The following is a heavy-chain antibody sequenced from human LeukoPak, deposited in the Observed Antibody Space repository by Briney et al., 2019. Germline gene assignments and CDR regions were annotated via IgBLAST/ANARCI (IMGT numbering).Heavy chain of an antibody. CDR2: IIPIFGTA. CDR3: ARATMVRGVGYYGMDV. V-gene: IGHV1-69*01. CDR1: GGTFSSYA. J-gene: IGHJ6*02. D-gene: IGHD3-10*01. Sequence: GSSVTVSCKASGGTFSSYAISWVRQAPGQGLEWMGGIIPIFGTANYAQKFQGRVTITADESTSTAYMELSSLRSEDTAVYYCARATMVRGVGYYGMDVWGQGTTVTVSS.